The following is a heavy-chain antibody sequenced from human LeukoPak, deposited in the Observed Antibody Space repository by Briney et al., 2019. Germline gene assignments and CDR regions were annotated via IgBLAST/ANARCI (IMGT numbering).Heavy chain of an antibody. V-gene: IGHV1-8*01. CDR3: GNTGYAQKFQDRVTMTRNISTNTSYMELSSLRSEDTAVYYCARGQYCTCFTCPYYFDY. D-gene: IGHD3-10*01. J-gene: IGHJ4*02. CDR1: GYTFSTYD. CDR2: INPKSGNT. Sequence: ASVRASCKAFGYTFSTYDINWVRQATGHGVEWLGWINPKSGNTGSPQKYTGRVTMTRNTYTSTAKIWICRGRSEEPRAYYSGNTGYAQKFQDRVTMTRNISTNTSYMELSSLRSEDTAVYYCARGQYCTCFTCPYYFDYWGQGTLVTVSP.